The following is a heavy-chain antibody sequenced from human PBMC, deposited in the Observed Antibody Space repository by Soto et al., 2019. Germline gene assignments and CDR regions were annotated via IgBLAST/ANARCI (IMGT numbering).Heavy chain of an antibody. D-gene: IGHD6-13*01. Sequence: SETLSLTCTVSGGSISSYYWSWIRQPPGKGLEWIGYIYYSGSINYNPSLKSRVTISVDTSKNQFSLKLSSVTAADTAVYYCARGSTGYSSSWYRYWGQGTLVTVSS. CDR2: IYYSGSI. CDR3: ARGSTGYSSSWYRY. CDR1: GGSISSYY. J-gene: IGHJ4*02. V-gene: IGHV4-59*08.